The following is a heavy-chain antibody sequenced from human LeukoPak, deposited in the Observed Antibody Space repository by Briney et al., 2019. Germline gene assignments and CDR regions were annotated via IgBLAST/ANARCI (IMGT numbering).Heavy chain of an antibody. V-gene: IGHV4-34*01. Sequence: PSETLSLTCAVYGGSFSGYYWSWIRQPPGKGLEWIGEINHSGSTNYNPSLKSRVTISVDTSKNQFSLKLSSVTAADTAVYYCARVGYYDSSGYYHLANWFDPWGQGTLVTVSS. D-gene: IGHD3-22*01. CDR1: GGSFSGYY. CDR2: INHSGST. CDR3: ARVGYYDSSGYYHLANWFDP. J-gene: IGHJ5*02.